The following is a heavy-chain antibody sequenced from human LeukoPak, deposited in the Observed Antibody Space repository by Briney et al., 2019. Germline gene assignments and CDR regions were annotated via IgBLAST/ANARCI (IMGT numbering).Heavy chain of an antibody. CDR1: GFTFSAYA. CDR2: ISGSGGST. D-gene: IGHD3-22*01. CDR3: AKARTYYYDSSGFDY. J-gene: IGHJ4*02. V-gene: IGHV3-23*01. Sequence: GGSLRLSCEASGFTFSAYAMTWVRQAPGKGLEWVSAISGSGGSTYYADSVKGRFTISRDNSKNTLYLQMNSLRAEDTAVYYCAKARTYYYDSSGFDYWGQGTLVTVSS.